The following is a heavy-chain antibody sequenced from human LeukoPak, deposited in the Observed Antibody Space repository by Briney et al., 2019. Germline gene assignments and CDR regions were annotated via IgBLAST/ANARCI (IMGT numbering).Heavy chain of an antibody. CDR3: VRDFVSSSWMGY. J-gene: IGHJ4*02. D-gene: IGHD6-13*01. V-gene: IGHV3-53*01. CDR2: IYSGGST. Sequence: GGSLRLSCAASGLTVSTNYMSWVRQAPGKGLEWVSVIYSGGSTYYADSVKGRFNISRDNSKNTLYLQMNSLRVEDTAVYYCVRDFVSSSWMGYWGQGTLVTVSS. CDR1: GLTVSTNY.